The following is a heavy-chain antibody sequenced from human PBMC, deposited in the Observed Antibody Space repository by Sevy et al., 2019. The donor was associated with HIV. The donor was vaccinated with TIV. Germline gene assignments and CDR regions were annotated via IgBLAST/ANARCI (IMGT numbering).Heavy chain of an antibody. CDR1: GYTFSSYR. D-gene: IGHD2-15*01. J-gene: IGHJ4*02. CDR3: ERAYCTGGRCYSLAY. Sequence: ASVKVSCKASGYTFSSYRITWVRQAPGQGPEWIGWISALNGDTNYAQKLQGRVTMTADTSTSTVYMELRSLRSDDTAVYYCERAYCTGGRCYSLAYWGQGTLVTVSS. CDR2: ISALNGDT. V-gene: IGHV1-18*01.